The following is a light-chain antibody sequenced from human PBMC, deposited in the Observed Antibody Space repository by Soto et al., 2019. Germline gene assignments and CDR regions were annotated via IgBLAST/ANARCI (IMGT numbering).Light chain of an antibody. CDR3: QQYYSTPYT. CDR2: WAS. J-gene: IGKJ2*01. CDR1: QSVLYSSDNKNY. V-gene: IGKV4-1*01. Sequence: DIVMTQSPDSLAVSLGERATINCKSSQSVLYSSDNKNYLAWYHQKPGQPPKLLIYWASIRASGVPDRFSGSVSGTDFTLTISSLQAEDVAFYYCQQYYSTPYTFGQGTKLEIK.